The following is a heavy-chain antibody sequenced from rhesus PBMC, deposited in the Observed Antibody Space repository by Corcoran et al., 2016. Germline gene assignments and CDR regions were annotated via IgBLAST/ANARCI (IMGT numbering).Heavy chain of an antibody. V-gene: IGHV4-73*01. Sequence: QIKLQQWGEGLLKPSETLSLTCAVYGGSIDDYFWSGIRQSQGKGLEWIGHIYDKSASANNNPSRKNRGTISKATSKNQLAVRLRSVAAADTAVYYCAREDVWGRGVLGTVSP. CDR1: GGSIDDYF. CDR2: IYDKSASA. CDR3: AREDV. J-gene: IGHJ5-2*02.